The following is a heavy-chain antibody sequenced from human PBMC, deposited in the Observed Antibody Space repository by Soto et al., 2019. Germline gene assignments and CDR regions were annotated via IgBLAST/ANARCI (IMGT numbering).Heavy chain of an antibody. CDR1: GYTFTNYG. Sequence: QVQLVQSGGEVKKPGASVKVSCKASGYTFTNYGISWVRQAPGQGLEWMGWINVYNGNTKYAQKVQGRVTMTTDTSTSTAYMELRSMRSDYTAVYYCARGVGSRSYYNQYNWFDPWGQGTMVTVSS. CDR2: INVYNGNT. V-gene: IGHV1-18*01. D-gene: IGHD3-10*01. J-gene: IGHJ5*02. CDR3: ARGVGSRSYYNQYNWFDP.